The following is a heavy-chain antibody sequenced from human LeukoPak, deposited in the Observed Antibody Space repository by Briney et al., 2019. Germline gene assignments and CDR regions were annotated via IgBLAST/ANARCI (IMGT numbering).Heavy chain of an antibody. CDR3: PREDDILTGYQLPYFDY. CDR2: VYTSGST. V-gene: IGHV4-61*02. CDR1: GGSISSGSYY. J-gene: IGHJ4*02. D-gene: IGHD3-9*01. Sequence: SQTLSLTCTVSGGSISSGSYYWSWIRQPAGKGLEWIGRVYTSGSTNYNPSLKSRVTISVDTSKNQFSLKLSSVTAADTAVYYCPREDDILTGYQLPYFDYWGQGTLVTVSS.